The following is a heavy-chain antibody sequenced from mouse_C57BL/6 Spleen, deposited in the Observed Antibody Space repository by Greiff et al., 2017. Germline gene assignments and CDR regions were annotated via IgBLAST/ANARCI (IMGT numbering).Heavy chain of an antibody. CDR3: ERRGLYYYAMDY. CDR1: GYAFTNYL. D-gene: IGHD6-1*01. Sequence: VQLQQSGAELVRPGTSVKVSCKASGYAFTNYLIEWVKQRPGQGLEWIGVLNPGSGGTNYNEKFKGKATLTADKSSSTAYMQLSSLTSEDSAVYICERRGLYYYAMDYWGQGTSVTVSS. V-gene: IGHV1-54*01. CDR2: LNPGSGGT. J-gene: IGHJ4*01.